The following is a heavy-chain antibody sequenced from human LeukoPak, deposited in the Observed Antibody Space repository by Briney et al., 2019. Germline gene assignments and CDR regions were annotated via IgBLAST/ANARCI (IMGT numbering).Heavy chain of an antibody. J-gene: IGHJ6*03. Sequence: SETLSLTCTVSGGSLSSYYWSWIRQPPGKGLEWIGYIYYSGSTNYDPSLKSRVTISVDTSKNQFPLKLSSVTAADTAVYYCARFGRDYGSYYYYYMDVWGKGTTVTVSS. CDR1: GGSLSSYY. D-gene: IGHD4-17*01. V-gene: IGHV4-59*01. CDR2: IYYSGST. CDR3: ARFGRDYGSYYYYYMDV.